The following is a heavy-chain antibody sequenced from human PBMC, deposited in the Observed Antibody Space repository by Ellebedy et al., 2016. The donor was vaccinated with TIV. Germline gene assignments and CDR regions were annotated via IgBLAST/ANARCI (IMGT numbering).Heavy chain of an antibody. J-gene: IGHJ4*02. V-gene: IGHV5-51*01. CDR2: IYPGDSDT. CDR1: GYSFTTYW. Sequence: PGGSLRLSCKGSGYSFTTYWIGWVPQMSGKGLEWMGIIYPGDSDTRYSPSFQGQVTISADNSISTAYLQWSSLKASDTAMYYCARVGEVAATPCSYWGQGTLVTVSS. D-gene: IGHD2-15*01. CDR3: ARVGEVAATPCSY.